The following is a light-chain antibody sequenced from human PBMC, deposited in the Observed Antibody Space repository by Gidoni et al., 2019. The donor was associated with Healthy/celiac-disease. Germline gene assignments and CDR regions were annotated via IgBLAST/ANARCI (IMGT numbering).Light chain of an antibody. J-gene: IGLJ3*02. CDR3: SSYTSSSTPV. CDR1: SSDVGGYNY. Sequence: QSALTQPASVSGSPGPSITISCTGTSSDVGGYNYVSWCQQHPGKAPKLMIYDVSNRPSGVSNRFSGSKSGNTASLTISGLQAEDEADYYCSSYTSSSTPVFGGGTKLTVL. V-gene: IGLV2-14*01. CDR2: DVS.